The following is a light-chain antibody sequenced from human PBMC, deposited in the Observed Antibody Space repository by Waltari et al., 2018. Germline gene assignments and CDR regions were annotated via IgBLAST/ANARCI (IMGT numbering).Light chain of an antibody. Sequence: QSALTQPASVSGSPGQSITFACPGTSTHIGLYDYVSWYQHHPGKAPKLLIYAVTNRPSGISDRFSASRSGNTASLTISDLQPEDEADYYCSSYTNTALVLFVVGTKLTVL. J-gene: IGLJ3*02. CDR3: SSYTNTALVL. CDR1: STHIGLYDY. V-gene: IGLV2-14*01. CDR2: AVT.